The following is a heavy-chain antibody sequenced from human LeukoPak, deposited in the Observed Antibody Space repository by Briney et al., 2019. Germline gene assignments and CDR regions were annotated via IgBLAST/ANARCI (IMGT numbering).Heavy chain of an antibody. V-gene: IGHV4-31*11. CDR2: IYYSGST. J-gene: IGHJ4*02. CDR1: GGSFSGYY. Sequence: SETLSLTCAVYGGSFSGYYWSWIRQHPGKGLEWIGYIYYSGSTYYNPSLKSRVTISVDTSKNQFSLKLSSVTAADTAVYYCARGVMSDRSSTSCYDYWGQGTLVTVSS. CDR3: ARGVMSDRSSTSCYDY. D-gene: IGHD2-2*01.